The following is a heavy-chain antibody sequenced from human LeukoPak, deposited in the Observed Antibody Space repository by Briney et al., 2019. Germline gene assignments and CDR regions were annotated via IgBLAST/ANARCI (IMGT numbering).Heavy chain of an antibody. V-gene: IGHV3-23*01. J-gene: IGHJ4*02. CDR3: AKGYCSSPSCYAFDY. Sequence: GGSLRLSCAASGFNFSSYAMSWVRQAPGKGLEWVSAISGSGGSTYYADSVEGRFTISRDNSKNTLYLQMNSLRAEDTAVYYCAKGYCSSPSCYAFDYWGQGTLVTVSS. CDR2: ISGSGGST. D-gene: IGHD2-2*01. CDR1: GFNFSSYA.